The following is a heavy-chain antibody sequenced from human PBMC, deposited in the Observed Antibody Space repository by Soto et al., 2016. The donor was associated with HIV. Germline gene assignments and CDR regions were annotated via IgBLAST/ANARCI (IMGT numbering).Heavy chain of an antibody. CDR2: MTGDGANT. J-gene: IGHJ4*02. CDR3: AKPSRSSSFYDGSGRGKYYFDY. V-gene: IGHV3-23*01. Sequence: EVQLLESGGGFVQPGGSLRLSCVASGFTFSNFAMTWARQTPGKGLEWVSIMTGDGANTYYVDSVRGRFSISRDNSKNTLFMQMNNLRVEDTAMCYCAKPSRSSSFYDGSGRGKYYFDYWGPGTLVTVSP. CDR1: GFTFSNFA. D-gene: IGHD3-22*01.